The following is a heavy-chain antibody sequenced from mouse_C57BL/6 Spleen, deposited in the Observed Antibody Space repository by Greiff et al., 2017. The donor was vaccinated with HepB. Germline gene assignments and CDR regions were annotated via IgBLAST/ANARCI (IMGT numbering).Heavy chain of an antibody. CDR3: ARRRGNYWYFDV. CDR1: GFTFSSYT. Sequence: EVKLQESGGGLVKPGGSLKLSCAASGFTFSSYTMSWVRQTPEKRLEWVATISGGGGNTYYPDSVKGRFTISRDNAKNTLYLQMSSLRSEDTALYYCARRRGNYWYFDVWGTGTTVTVSS. J-gene: IGHJ1*03. D-gene: IGHD2-1*01. V-gene: IGHV5-9*01. CDR2: ISGGGGNT.